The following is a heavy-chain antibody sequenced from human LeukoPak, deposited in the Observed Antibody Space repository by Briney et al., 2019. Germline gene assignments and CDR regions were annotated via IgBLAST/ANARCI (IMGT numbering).Heavy chain of an antibody. V-gene: IGHV4-61*02. Sequence: SETLSLTCTVSGGSISSGSYYWSWIRQPAGKGLEWIGRIYTSGSTNYSPSLKSRVTISVDTSKNQFSLKLSSVTAADTAVYYCAGVSWDDFWSTYYYMDVWGKGTTVTVSS. CDR3: AGVSWDDFWSTYYYMDV. CDR2: IYTSGST. J-gene: IGHJ6*03. D-gene: IGHD3-3*01. CDR1: GGSISSGSYY.